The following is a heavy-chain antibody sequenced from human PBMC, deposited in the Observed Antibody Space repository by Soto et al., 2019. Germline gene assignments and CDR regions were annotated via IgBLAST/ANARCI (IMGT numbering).Heavy chain of an antibody. CDR2: IYSGGST. CDR3: ARDPTSYYDILTGYHRWFDP. D-gene: IGHD3-9*01. J-gene: IGHJ5*02. V-gene: IGHV3-66*01. CDR1: GFTVSSNY. Sequence: GGSLRLSCAASGFTVSSNYMSWVRQAPGKGLEWVSVIYSGGSTYYADSVKGRFTISRDNSKNTLYLQMNSLRAEDTAVYYCARDPTSYYDILTGYHRWFDPWGQGTLVTVSP.